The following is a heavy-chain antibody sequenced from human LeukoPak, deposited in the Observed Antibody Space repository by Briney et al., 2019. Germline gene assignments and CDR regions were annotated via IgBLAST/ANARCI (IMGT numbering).Heavy chain of an antibody. Sequence: GGSLRLSRAASGFTFSSYAMHWVRQAPGKGLEWVAVISYDGSNKFYADSVKGRFTISRDNSKNMLYLQMNSLRAEDTAVYYCAKDVGTTATARYYFDYWGQGTLGTVSS. CDR3: AKDVGTTATARYYFDY. CDR1: GFTFSSYA. V-gene: IGHV3-30*18. J-gene: IGHJ4*02. D-gene: IGHD4-17*01. CDR2: ISYDGSNK.